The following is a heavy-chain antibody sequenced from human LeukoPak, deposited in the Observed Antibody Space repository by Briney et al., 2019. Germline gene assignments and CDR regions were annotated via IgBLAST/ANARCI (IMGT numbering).Heavy chain of an antibody. CDR1: GFTFTSYA. V-gene: IGHV3-23*01. CDR2: ISGSGSYT. D-gene: IGHD6-25*01. Sequence: PGGSLRLSCAASGFTFTSYAMSWVRQAPGKGLEWVSIISGSGSYTYDADSVKGRLTISRDNLKNTLYLQMNSLRVEDTAVYYCAKRAAAYSFDSWGQGTLVTVSS. CDR3: AKRAAAYSFDS. J-gene: IGHJ4*02.